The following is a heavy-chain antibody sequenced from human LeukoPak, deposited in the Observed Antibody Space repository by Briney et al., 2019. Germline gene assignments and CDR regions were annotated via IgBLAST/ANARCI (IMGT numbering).Heavy chain of an antibody. Sequence: GGSLRLSCAASGFTFNTYWMHWVRQAPGKGLVWVSRINSDGSATTYADSVKGRFTISRDNAKNMLYLRMSSLRTEDTAVYYCARDQSPAPAWFDPWGQGTLVTVSS. J-gene: IGHJ5*02. D-gene: IGHD2-2*01. CDR1: GFTFNTYW. V-gene: IGHV3-74*01. CDR2: INSDGSAT. CDR3: ARDQSPAPAWFDP.